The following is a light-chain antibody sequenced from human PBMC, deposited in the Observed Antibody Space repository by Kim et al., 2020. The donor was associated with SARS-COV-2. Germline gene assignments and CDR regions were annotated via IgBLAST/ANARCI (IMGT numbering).Light chain of an antibody. J-gene: IGKJ2*01. CDR1: QSVGNY. Sequence: LSLSPGERATLACRASQSVGNYLAWYQQKPGQAPSLLIYDISTRATGIPARFSGSGSGTDFTLTISSLEPEDFAVYYCQQRANWRTFGQGTKLEI. V-gene: IGKV3-11*01. CDR3: QQRANWRT. CDR2: DIS.